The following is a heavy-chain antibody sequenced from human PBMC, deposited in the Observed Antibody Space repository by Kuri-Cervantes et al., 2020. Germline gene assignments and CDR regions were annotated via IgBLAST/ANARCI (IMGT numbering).Heavy chain of an antibody. CDR3: ANSRSHTTMTT. D-gene: IGHD5-18*01. J-gene: IGHJ5*02. Sequence: GGSLRLSCAASGFTVSSNYMSWVRQAPGKGLEWVSAISGSGGSTYYADSVKGRFTISRDNSKNTLYLQMNSLRADDTAVYYCANSRSHTTMTTWGQGTLVTVSS. CDR2: ISGSGGST. V-gene: IGHV3-23*01. CDR1: GFTVSSNY.